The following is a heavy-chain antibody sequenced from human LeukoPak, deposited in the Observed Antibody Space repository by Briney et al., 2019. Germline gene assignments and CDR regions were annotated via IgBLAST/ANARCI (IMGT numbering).Heavy chain of an antibody. J-gene: IGHJ4*02. CDR1: GYTFTSYD. CDR2: MNPNSGNT. V-gene: IGHV1-8*03. CDR3: ARGQSENAVATITDY. Sequence: ASVKVSCKASGYTFTSYDINWVRQATGQGLEWMGWMNPNSGNTGYAQKFQGRVTITRNTSISTAYMELSSLRSEDTAVYYCARGQSENAVATITDYWGQGTLVTVSS. D-gene: IGHD5-12*01.